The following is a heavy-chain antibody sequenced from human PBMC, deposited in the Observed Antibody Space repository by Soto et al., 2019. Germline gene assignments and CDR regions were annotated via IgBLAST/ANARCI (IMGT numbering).Heavy chain of an antibody. CDR3: ARVAFGPIDY. Sequence: SETLSLTCTVSNYSISSGYYWGWIRQSPGEGLEWIVSMYHSGTTYYNPSLKSRVTISIDTSKNQFSLKLTSVTSADTAVYFCARVAFGPIDYWSQGTLVTVSS. J-gene: IGHJ4*02. CDR1: NYSISSGYY. CDR2: MYHSGTT. V-gene: IGHV4-38-2*02. D-gene: IGHD3-16*01.